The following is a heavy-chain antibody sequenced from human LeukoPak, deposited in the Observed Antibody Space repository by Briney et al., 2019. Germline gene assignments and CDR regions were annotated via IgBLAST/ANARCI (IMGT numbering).Heavy chain of an antibody. CDR2: MNPNSGNT. CDR3: ARERKHSSSWYVLYYYGMDV. J-gene: IGHJ6*02. CDR1: GYTFTSYD. D-gene: IGHD6-13*01. Sequence: ASVTVSCKASGYTFTSYDINWVRQATGQGLEWMGWMNPNSGNTGYAQKFQGRVTMTRNTSISTAYMELSSLRSEDTAVYYCARERKHSSSWYVLYYYGMDVWGQGTTVTVSS. V-gene: IGHV1-8*01.